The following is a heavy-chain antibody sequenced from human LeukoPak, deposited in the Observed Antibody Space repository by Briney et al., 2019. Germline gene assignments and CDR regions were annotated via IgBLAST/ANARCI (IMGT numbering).Heavy chain of an antibody. CDR2: ISGSGGST. CDR3: AKDIVVVSTEGIAFNY. D-gene: IGHD2-2*01. J-gene: IGHJ4*02. V-gene: IGHV3-23*01. CDR1: GFTFSSYA. Sequence: GGSLRLSCAASGFTFSSYAMSWVRQAPGKGLEWVSAISGSGGSTYYADSVKGRFTISRDNSKNTLYLQMNSLRAEDTAVYYCAKDIVVVSTEGIAFNYWGQGTLVTVSS.